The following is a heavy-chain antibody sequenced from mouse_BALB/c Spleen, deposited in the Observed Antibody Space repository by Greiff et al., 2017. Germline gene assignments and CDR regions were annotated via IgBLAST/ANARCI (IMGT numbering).Heavy chain of an antibody. J-gene: IGHJ4*01. V-gene: IGHV1-31*01. Sequence: VQLQQSGPELVKPGASVKISCKASGYSFTGYYMHWVKQSHVKSLEWIGRINPYNGATSYNQNFKDKASLTVDKSSSTAYMELHSLTSEDSAVYYCAREEGAMDYWGQGTSVTVSS. CDR3: AREEGAMDY. CDR2: INPYNGAT. CDR1: GYSFTGYY.